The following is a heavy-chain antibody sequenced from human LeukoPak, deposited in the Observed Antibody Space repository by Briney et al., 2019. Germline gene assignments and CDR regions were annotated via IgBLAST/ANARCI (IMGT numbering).Heavy chain of an antibody. J-gene: IGHJ4*02. V-gene: IGHV4-38-2*02. Sequence: SETLSLTCTVSGYSISSGYYWGWIRQPPGKGLEWIGSMYHTGSTYYNPSLKSRVTISVDTSKNQFSLKLSSVTAADTAVYYCASGDYYGRMDYWGQGTLVTVSS. CDR2: MYHTGST. D-gene: IGHD3-10*01. CDR3: ASGDYYGRMDY. CDR1: GYSISSGYY.